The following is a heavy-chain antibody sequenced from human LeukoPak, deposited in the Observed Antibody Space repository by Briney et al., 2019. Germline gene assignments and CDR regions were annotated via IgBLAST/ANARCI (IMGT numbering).Heavy chain of an antibody. Sequence: SQTLSLTCAISGYSVSSNSAAWIWMRQSPSRGLVGLGRTNYRSQWYNDYAISVISRITINPDTSKNQFSLQLNSVTPEDTAVYYCASGAVAGLAYWGQGTLVTVSS. V-gene: IGHV6-1*01. CDR1: GYSVSSNSAA. CDR2: TNYRSQWYN. D-gene: IGHD6-19*01. CDR3: ASGAVAGLAY. J-gene: IGHJ4*02.